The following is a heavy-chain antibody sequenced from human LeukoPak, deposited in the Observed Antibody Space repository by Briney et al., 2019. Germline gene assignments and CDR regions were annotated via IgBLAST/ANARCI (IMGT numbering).Heavy chain of an antibody. J-gene: IGHJ4*02. D-gene: IGHD3-10*01. CDR1: GGSLSPYY. Sequence: PSETLSLTCTVSGGSLSPYYWSWIRQSPGKGLEWIGYISYSGSTNSHPSLKSRVTISVDMSKPQFYLELSSVTAADTAVYYCARERRYYGSGSYYMDYWGQGTLVTVSS. V-gene: IGHV4-59*01. CDR2: ISYSGST. CDR3: ARERRYYGSGSYYMDY.